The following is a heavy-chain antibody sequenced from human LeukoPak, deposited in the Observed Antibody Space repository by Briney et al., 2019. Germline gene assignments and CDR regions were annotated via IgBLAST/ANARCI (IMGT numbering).Heavy chain of an antibody. CDR3: ARVSYSGGSCYGRDHWYFDL. J-gene: IGHJ2*01. CDR1: GGSISSYY. V-gene: IGHV4-59*01. D-gene: IGHD2-15*01. CDR2: IYYSGST. Sequence: SETLSLTCTVSGGSISSYYWSWIRQPPGKGLEWIGYIYYSGSTNYNPSLKSRVTISVDTSKNQFSLKLSSVTAADTAVYYCARVSYSGGSCYGRDHWYFDLWDRGTLVTVSS.